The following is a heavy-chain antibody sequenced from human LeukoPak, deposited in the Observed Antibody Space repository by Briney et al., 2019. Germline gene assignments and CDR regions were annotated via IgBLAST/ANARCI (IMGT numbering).Heavy chain of an antibody. CDR3: ARAGCSSTSCYNY. CDR1: GYTFTGYY. CDR2: INPNSGGT. D-gene: IGHD2-2*02. Sequence: ASVKVSCKASGYTFTGYYMHWVRQAPGQGLEWMGWINPNSGGTNYAQKFQGRVTMNRDTSISTAYMELSRVRSDDRAVYYCARAGCSSTSCYNYWGQGTLVTVSS. V-gene: IGHV1-2*02. J-gene: IGHJ4*02.